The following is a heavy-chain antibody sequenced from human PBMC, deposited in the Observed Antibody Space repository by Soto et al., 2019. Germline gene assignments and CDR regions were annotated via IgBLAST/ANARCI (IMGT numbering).Heavy chain of an antibody. D-gene: IGHD6-19*01. J-gene: IGHJ1*01. CDR2: INAGNGNT. V-gene: IGHV1-3*01. CDR3: ATRGSSSGWGEYFQH. Sequence: QVQLVQSGAEVKKPGASVKVSCKASGYTFTSYAMHWVRQAPGQRLEWMGWINAGNGNTKYSQKFRGRVTITRDTSASTAYMELSSLRSEDTAVYYCATRGSSSGWGEYFQHWGQGTLVTVSS. CDR1: GYTFTSYA.